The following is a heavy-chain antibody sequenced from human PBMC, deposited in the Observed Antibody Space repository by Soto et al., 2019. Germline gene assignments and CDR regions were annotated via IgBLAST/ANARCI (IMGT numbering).Heavy chain of an antibody. CDR1: GYTFTSYA. Sequence: ASVKVSCKASGYTFTSYAMHWVRQAPGQRLEWMGWINAGNGNTKYSQKFQGRVTITRDTSASTAYMELSSLRSEDTAVYYRARRLYGGYPYFDYWGQGTLVTVSS. CDR3: ARRLYGGYPYFDY. J-gene: IGHJ4*02. CDR2: INAGNGNT. V-gene: IGHV1-3*01. D-gene: IGHD5-12*01.